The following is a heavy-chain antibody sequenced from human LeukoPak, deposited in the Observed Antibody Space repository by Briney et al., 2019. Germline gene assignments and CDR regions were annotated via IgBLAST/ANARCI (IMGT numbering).Heavy chain of an antibody. V-gene: IGHV4-4*07. J-gene: IGHJ4*02. D-gene: IGHD3-10*01. Sequence: SSETLSLTCTVSGGSISSYYWSWIRQPAGKGLEWIGRIYTSGSTNYNPSLKSRVAISVDKSKNQFSLKLSSVTAADTAVYYCARAPPRYGSGSYFYWGQGTLVTVSS. CDR3: ARAPPRYGSGSYFY. CDR2: IYTSGST. CDR1: GGSISSYY.